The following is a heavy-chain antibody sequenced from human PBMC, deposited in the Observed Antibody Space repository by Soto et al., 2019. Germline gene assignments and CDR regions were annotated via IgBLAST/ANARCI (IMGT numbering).Heavy chain of an antibody. CDR2: ISAYNGNT. D-gene: IGHD3-16*02. CDR3: ARATTSFTWFDP. V-gene: IGHV1-18*01. Sequence: ASLKLYCKASGYTFTIYGISWGRQAPGQGLEWMGWISAYNGNTNYAQKLQGRVTMTTDTSTSTAYMELRSLRSEDTAVYYCARATTSFTWFDPWGQGPLVTVSA. J-gene: IGHJ5*02. CDR1: GYTFTIYG.